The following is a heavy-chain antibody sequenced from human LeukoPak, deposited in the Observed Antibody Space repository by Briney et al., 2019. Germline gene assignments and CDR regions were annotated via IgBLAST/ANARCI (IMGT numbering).Heavy chain of an antibody. V-gene: IGHV4-38-2*02. D-gene: IGHD5-24*01. CDR1: GYSISSGYY. Sequence: PSETLSLTCTVSGYSISSGYYWGWIRQPPGKGLEWIGSIYHSGSTYYNPSLKSRVTISVDTSKNQFSLKLSSVTAADTAVYYCARENGYNSGDAFDIWGQGTMVTVSS. CDR3: ARENGYNSGDAFDI. J-gene: IGHJ3*02. CDR2: IYHSGST.